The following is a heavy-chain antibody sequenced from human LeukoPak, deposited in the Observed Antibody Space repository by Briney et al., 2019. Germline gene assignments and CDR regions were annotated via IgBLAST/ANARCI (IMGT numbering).Heavy chain of an antibody. CDR2: INHRGST. CDR1: GEALNVYY. Sequence: PSETLSLTCAVYGEALNVYYWNWVRQSPGKGLEWIGEINHRGSTNYNPSLKSRVTISVDTSKRQFSLKLTSVTAADTAMYYCARGYYDFPLDIWGRGTQVIVSS. D-gene: IGHD3-3*01. CDR3: ARGYYDFPLDI. V-gene: IGHV4-34*01. J-gene: IGHJ2*01.